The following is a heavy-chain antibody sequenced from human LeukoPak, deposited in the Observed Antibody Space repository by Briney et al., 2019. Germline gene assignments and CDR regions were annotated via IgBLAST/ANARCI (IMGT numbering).Heavy chain of an antibody. Sequence: GGSLRLSCAASGFTFDDYAMHWVRQAPGKGLEWVSGISWNSGSIGYADSVKGRFTISRDNAKNSLYLQMNSLRAEDTALYYCAREWEDIIAVAGTGPLGYWGQGTLVTVSS. J-gene: IGHJ4*02. CDR1: GFTFDDYA. D-gene: IGHD6-19*01. V-gene: IGHV3-9*01. CDR3: AREWEDIIAVAGTGPLGY. CDR2: ISWNSGSI.